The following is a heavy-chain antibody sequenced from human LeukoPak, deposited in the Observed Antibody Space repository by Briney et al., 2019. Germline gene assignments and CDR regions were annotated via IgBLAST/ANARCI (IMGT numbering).Heavy chain of an antibody. J-gene: IGHJ1*01. D-gene: IGHD6-13*01. V-gene: IGHV4-38-2*02. CDR1: GYSISSGYY. CDR2: IYHSGST. Sequence: PSETLSLTCTVSGYSISSGYYWGWIRQPPGKGLEWIGSIYHSGSTYYNPSLKSRVTISVDTSKNQFSLKLSSVTAADTAVYYCARAAAAGTRYFQHWGQGTLVTVSS. CDR3: ARAAAAGTRYFQH.